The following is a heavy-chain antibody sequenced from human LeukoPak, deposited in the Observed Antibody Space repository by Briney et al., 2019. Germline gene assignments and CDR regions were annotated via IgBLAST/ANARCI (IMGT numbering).Heavy chain of an antibody. Sequence: SETLSLTCIVSGGSISSYYWSWIRQPPGKGLEWIGEINHSGSTNYNPSLKSRVTISVDTSKNQFSLKLSSVTAADTAVYYCARVPSYYYDSAPLWGQGTLVTVSS. CDR2: INHSGST. V-gene: IGHV4-34*01. CDR3: ARVPSYYYDSAPL. CDR1: GGSISSYY. D-gene: IGHD3-10*01. J-gene: IGHJ4*02.